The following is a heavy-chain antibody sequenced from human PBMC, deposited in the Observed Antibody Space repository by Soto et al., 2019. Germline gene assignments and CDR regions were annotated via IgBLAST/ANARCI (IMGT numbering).Heavy chain of an antibody. J-gene: IGHJ4*02. Sequence: PGGSLRLSCAASGFTFSSYSMNWVRQAPGKGLEWVSSISGSGSYIYYADSVKGRFTISRDNAKNSLYLQMNSLRAEDTAVYYCARGSGTFYFWGQGTLVTVSS. V-gene: IGHV3-21*01. CDR2: ISGSGSYI. D-gene: IGHD1-1*01. CDR3: ARGSGTFYF. CDR1: GFTFSSYS.